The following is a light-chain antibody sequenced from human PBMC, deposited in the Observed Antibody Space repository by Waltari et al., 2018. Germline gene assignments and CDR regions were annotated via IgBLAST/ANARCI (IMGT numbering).Light chain of an antibody. CDR1: PSVSSY. Sequence: EIVLTQSPATLSLSPGERATLTCRASPSVSSYLAWYQQKPGQAPRLLIYDASNRATCIPARFSGSGSGTDFTLTISSLEPEDFAVYYCQQRSNWPPTFGGGTKVEIK. CDR3: QQRSNWPPT. CDR2: DAS. J-gene: IGKJ4*01. V-gene: IGKV3-11*01.